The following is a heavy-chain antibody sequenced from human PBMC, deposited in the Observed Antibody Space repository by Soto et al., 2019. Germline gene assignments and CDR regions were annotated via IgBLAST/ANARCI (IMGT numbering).Heavy chain of an antibody. CDR3: ARSYPNTIFGVVPSRGLDV. V-gene: IGHV4-59*01. J-gene: IGHJ6*02. CDR2: IYYTGST. Sequence: ETRSLTCIISGGSISSNYWSWIRQPPGKGLEWIGYIYYTGSTNFNPSLKNRVIISVDTSKNQFSLKLSSVTAADTAVYYCARSYPNTIFGVVPSRGLDVWGQGTTVTVSS. D-gene: IGHD3-3*01. CDR1: GGSISSNY.